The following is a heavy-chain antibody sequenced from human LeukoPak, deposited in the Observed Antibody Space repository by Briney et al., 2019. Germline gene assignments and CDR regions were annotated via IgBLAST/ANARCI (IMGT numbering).Heavy chain of an antibody. D-gene: IGHD1-26*01. CDR2: ISSSGSTI. J-gene: IGHJ6*03. V-gene: IGHV3-48*03. Sequence: GGSLRLSCAASGFTFSSYEMNWVRQAPGKGLEWVSYISSSGSTIYYADSVKGRITISRDNAKNSLYLQMNSLRAEDTAVYYCAREVIRGGSYYYYYMDVWGKGTTVTVSS. CDR3: AREVIRGGSYYYYYMDV. CDR1: GFTFSSYE.